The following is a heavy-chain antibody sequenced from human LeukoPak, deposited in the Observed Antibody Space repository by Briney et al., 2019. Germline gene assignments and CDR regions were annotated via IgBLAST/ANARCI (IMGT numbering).Heavy chain of an antibody. V-gene: IGHV3-23*01. Sequence: GGSLRLSCAASGFSFSSYAMSWVRQAPGKGLEWVSGISGSGDSTNYADSVKGRFTISRDNSKNTLYLQMNSLRAEDTAVYYCARRTYYYDSSGLYDAFDFWGQGTMVTVSS. J-gene: IGHJ3*01. CDR3: ARRTYYYDSSGLYDAFDF. CDR2: ISGSGDST. CDR1: GFSFSSYA. D-gene: IGHD3-22*01.